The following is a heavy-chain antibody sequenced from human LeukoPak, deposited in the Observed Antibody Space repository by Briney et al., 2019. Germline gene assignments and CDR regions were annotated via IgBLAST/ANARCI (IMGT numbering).Heavy chain of an antibody. J-gene: IGHJ4*02. V-gene: IGHV3-30-3*01. Sequence: GRSLRLSCAASGFTFSSYAMHWVRQAPGKGLEWVAVISYDGSNKYYADSVKGRFTISRDNAKNSLYLQMNSLRAEDTAIYYCTRVGYIDEGIDYWGQGTLVTVSS. D-gene: IGHD5-24*01. CDR1: GFTFSSYA. CDR2: ISYDGSNK. CDR3: TRVGYIDEGIDY.